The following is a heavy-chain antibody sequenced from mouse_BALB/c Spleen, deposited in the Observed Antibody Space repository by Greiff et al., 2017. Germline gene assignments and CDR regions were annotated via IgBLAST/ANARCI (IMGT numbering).Heavy chain of an antibody. J-gene: IGHJ4*01. CDR2: ISYSGST. CDR1: GDSITSGY. D-gene: IGHD2-10*02. V-gene: IGHV3-8*02. CDR3: ARPGYGKYYYAMDD. Sequence: VQLKESGPSLVKPSQTLSLTCSVTGDSITSGYWNWIRKFPGNKLEYMGYISYSGSTYYNPSLKSRISITRDTSKNQFFLQLNSVTTEDTATYYCARPGYGKYYYAMDDWGQGTSVTVSS.